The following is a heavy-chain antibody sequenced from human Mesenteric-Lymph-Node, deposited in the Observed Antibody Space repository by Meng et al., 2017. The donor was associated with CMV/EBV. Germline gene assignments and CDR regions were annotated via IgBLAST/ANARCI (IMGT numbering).Heavy chain of an antibody. CDR3: ARGQHYDVWSGYYPSDWYFDL. CDR1: DFY. V-gene: IGHV4-30-4*01. Sequence: DFYLSWIRQPPGKGLEWIAYIYYTGSSYDNPSLRSRVDISVDTSKNEFSLRLASVSAADTAVYYCARGQHYDVWSGYYPSDWYFDLWGRGTLVTVSS. J-gene: IGHJ2*01. D-gene: IGHD3-3*01. CDR2: IYYTGSS.